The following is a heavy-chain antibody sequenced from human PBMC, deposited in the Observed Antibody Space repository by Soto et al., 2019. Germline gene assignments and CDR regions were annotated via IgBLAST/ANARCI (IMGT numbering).Heavy chain of an antibody. CDR1: GFTFSSYA. Sequence: GGSLRLSCAASGFTFSSYAMYWVRQAPGKGLEWVAVISYDGSNKYYADSVKGRFTISRDNSKDTLYLQMNSLRAEDTAVYYCAREATVTVYYYYGMDVWGQGTTVTVSS. J-gene: IGHJ6*02. D-gene: IGHD4-4*01. V-gene: IGHV3-30-3*01. CDR3: AREATVTVYYYYGMDV. CDR2: ISYDGSNK.